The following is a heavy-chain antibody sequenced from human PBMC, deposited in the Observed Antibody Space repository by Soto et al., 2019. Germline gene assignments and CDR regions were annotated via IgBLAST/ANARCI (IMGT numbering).Heavy chain of an antibody. CDR1: GFSFSTYS. CDR3: AREDYGARWDDYYYGLDV. V-gene: IGHV3-21*01. D-gene: IGHD4-17*01. CDR2: INSGSRNI. J-gene: IGHJ6*02. Sequence: PGGSLRLSCAASGFSFSTYSMNWVRQAPGRGLEWVSSINSGSRNIYYADSVKGRFTISRDNAKSSLYLQMNSLGAEDTAVYYCAREDYGARWDDYYYGLDVWGQGTTVTVSS.